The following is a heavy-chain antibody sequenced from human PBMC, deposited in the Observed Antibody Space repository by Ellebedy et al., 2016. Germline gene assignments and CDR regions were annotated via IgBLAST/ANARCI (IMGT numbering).Heavy chain of an antibody. V-gene: IGHV1-18*01. CDR3: ARGGYDCWSVRLDY. D-gene: IGHD3-3*01. CDR1: GFVFKNYG. J-gene: IGHJ4*02. Sequence: ASVKVSCKASGFVFKNYGFAWVRQAHGQGLEWMGWISAYSGNTYYAQKFQGRVTMTTETSTTTAYLELTSLTSDDTAVYYCARGGYDCWSVRLDYWGQGTPVTVSS. CDR2: ISAYSGNT.